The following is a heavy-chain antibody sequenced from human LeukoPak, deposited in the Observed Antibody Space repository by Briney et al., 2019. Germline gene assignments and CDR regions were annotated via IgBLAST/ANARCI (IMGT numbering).Heavy chain of an antibody. J-gene: IGHJ4*02. D-gene: IGHD2-2*01. Sequence: GGCLRLSCATAVCSFGSYRMSWVRKAPWKGLEWVGNIKQDGSEHYYVDSVKGRFTISRDNAKNSLYLQMSGLRAEDTAVYYCARDKAEGPSRLDNWGQGTLVTVSS. CDR1: VCSFGSYR. CDR2: IKQDGSEH. V-gene: IGHV3-7*01. CDR3: ARDKAEGPSRLDN.